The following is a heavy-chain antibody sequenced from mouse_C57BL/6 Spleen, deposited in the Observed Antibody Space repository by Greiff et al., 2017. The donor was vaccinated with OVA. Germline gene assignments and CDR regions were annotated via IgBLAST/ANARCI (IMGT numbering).Heavy chain of an antibody. J-gene: IGHJ2*01. Sequence: EVKLVESGGGLVKPGGSLKLSCAASGFTFSSYAMSWVRQTPEKRLEWVATISDGGSYTYYPDNVKGRFTISRDNAKNNLYLQMSHLKSEDTAMYYCARETSGTDYWGQGTTRTVSS. V-gene: IGHV5-4*01. CDR3: ARETSGTDY. CDR2: ISDGGSYT. D-gene: IGHD4-1*01. CDR1: GFTFSSYA.